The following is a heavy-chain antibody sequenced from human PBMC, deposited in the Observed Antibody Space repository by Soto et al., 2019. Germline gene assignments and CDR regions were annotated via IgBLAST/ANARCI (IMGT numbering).Heavy chain of an antibody. V-gene: IGHV1-18*01. Sequence: GASVKVSCKASGYTFTSYGISWVRQAPGQGLEWMGWISAYNGNTNYAQKLQGRVTMTTDTSTSTAYMELRSLRSDNTAVYYCASTYCSGGKCHYFDYWGQGTLVTVSS. CDR3: ASTYCSGGKCHYFDY. CDR2: ISAYNGNT. D-gene: IGHD2-15*01. CDR1: GYTFTSYG. J-gene: IGHJ4*02.